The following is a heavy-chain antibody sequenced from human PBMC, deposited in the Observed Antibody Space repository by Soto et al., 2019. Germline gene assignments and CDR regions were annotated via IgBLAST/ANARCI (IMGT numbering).Heavy chain of an antibody. CDR1: GFTFSSYA. Sequence: GGSLRLSCSASGFTFSSYAMHWVRQAPGKGLENVSAISSNGGSTYYADSVKGRFTISRDNSKNTLYLQMSSLRAEDTAVYYCVKDFIKWFGELSGLNYFDYWGQGTLVTVSS. CDR2: ISSNGGST. J-gene: IGHJ4*02. CDR3: VKDFIKWFGELSGLNYFDY. V-gene: IGHV3-64D*06. D-gene: IGHD3-10*01.